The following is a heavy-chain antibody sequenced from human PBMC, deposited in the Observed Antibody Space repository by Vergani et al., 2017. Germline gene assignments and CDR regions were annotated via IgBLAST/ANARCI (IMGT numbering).Heavy chain of an antibody. D-gene: IGHD2-15*01. CDR3: ARLSXDTTPYLEGGYDC. CDR2: ISARYPST. Sequence: EVHLLESGGGVIQPGGSVRLSCAASGFTFSACPMTWVRQAPGEGLEWVSAISARYPSTYYADSVKGRFTISRDNSKNMLYLQMNSLRAEDTAVYYCARLSXDTTPYLEGGYDCWGQGTLVSVSS. V-gene: IGHV3-23*01. J-gene: IGHJ4*02. CDR1: GFTFSACP.